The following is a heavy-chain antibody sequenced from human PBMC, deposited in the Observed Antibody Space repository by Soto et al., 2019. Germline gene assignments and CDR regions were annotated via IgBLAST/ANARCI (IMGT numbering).Heavy chain of an antibody. CDR3: ARGLYGDYAFVY. J-gene: IGHJ4*02. CDR1: GYTFTSYG. Sequence: ASVKVSCKASGYTFTSYGISWVRQAPAQGPEKKRWKSGCNGNTNNSQKQQGRVTITTDTSTSTAYMELRSLRSDDTAVYYCARGLYGDYAFVYWGQGTLVTVSS. V-gene: IGHV1-18*01. D-gene: IGHD4-17*01. CDR2: KSGCNGNT.